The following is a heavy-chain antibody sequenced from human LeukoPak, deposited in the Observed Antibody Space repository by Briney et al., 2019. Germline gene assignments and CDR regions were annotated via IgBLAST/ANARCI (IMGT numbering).Heavy chain of an antibody. D-gene: IGHD5-24*01. J-gene: IGHJ4*02. V-gene: IGHV1-8*01. Sequence: ASVKVSCKASGYTFTSYDINWVRQATGQGIEWMGWMNPNSGNTGYAQKFQGRVTMTRNTSISTAYMELSSLRSEYTAVCYCARGARDGYPNWSQGTLVTVSS. CDR1: GYTFTSYD. CDR2: MNPNSGNT. CDR3: ARGARDGYPN.